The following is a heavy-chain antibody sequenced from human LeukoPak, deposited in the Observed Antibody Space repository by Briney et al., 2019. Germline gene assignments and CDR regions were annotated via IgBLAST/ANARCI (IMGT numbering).Heavy chain of an antibody. CDR2: INPNSGGT. D-gene: IGHD6-19*01. Sequence: ASVKVSCKASGYTFTGYYMHWVRQAPGQGLEWMGRINPNSGGTKYAQKFQGRVTMTRDTSISTAYMELTRMTSDDTAIYYCAGDSPIAVSGTYDYWGQGTLVTVSS. V-gene: IGHV1-2*06. CDR3: AGDSPIAVSGTYDY. J-gene: IGHJ4*02. CDR1: GYTFTGYY.